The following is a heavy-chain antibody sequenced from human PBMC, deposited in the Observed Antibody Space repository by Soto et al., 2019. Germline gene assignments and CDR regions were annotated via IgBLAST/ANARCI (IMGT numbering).Heavy chain of an antibody. Sequence: PGGSLRLSCAASGFTFSSYAMHWVRQAPGKGLEWVAVISYDGSNKYYADSVKGRFTISRDNSKNTLYLQMNSLRAEDTAVYYCARDIVGSILQYVPYYYYYGMDVWGQGTTVTVSS. V-gene: IGHV3-30-3*01. CDR2: ISYDGSNK. D-gene: IGHD4-4*01. J-gene: IGHJ6*02. CDR1: GFTFSSYA. CDR3: ARDIVGSILQYVPYYYYYGMDV.